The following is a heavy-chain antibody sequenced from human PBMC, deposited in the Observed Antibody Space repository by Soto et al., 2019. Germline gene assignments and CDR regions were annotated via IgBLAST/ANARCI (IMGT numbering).Heavy chain of an antibody. CDR3: ARGGRLPYYYDSSGIQRWGFGFDP. D-gene: IGHD3-22*01. V-gene: IGHV4-34*01. CDR1: GGSFSGYY. J-gene: IGHJ5*02. Sequence: QVQLQQWGAGLLKPSETLSLTCAVYGGSFSGYYWSWIRQPPGKGLEWIGEINHSGSTNYNPSLKSRVTISVDTSKNQFSLKLSSVTAADTAVYYCARGGRLPYYYDSSGIQRWGFGFDPWGQGTLVTVSS. CDR2: INHSGST.